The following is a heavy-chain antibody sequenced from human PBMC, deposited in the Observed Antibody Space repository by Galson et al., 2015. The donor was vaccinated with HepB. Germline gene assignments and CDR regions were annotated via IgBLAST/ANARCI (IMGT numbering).Heavy chain of an antibody. CDR3: AAPAGAYRNYYYYGMDV. CDR1: GFTFTSSA. D-gene: IGHD1-26*01. V-gene: IGHV1-58*01. Sequence: SVKVSCKASGFTFTSSAVQWVRQARGQRLEWIGWIVVGSGNTNYAQKFQERVTITRDMSASTAYMELSSLRSEDTAVYYCAAPAGAYRNYYYYGMDVWGQGTTVTVSS. J-gene: IGHJ6*02. CDR2: IVVGSGNT.